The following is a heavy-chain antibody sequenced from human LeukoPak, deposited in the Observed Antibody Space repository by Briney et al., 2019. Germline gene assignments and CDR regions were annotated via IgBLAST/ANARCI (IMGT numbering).Heavy chain of an antibody. J-gene: IGHJ4*02. Sequence: SETLSLTCTVSGGSISSSSYFWGWIRQPPGKGLEWIGSIYYSGSTYYNPSLKSRVTISVDTSKNQFSLKLSSVTAADTAVYYCARAAESSEEFDYWGQGTLVTVSS. CDR3: ARAAESSEEFDY. CDR1: GGSISSSSYF. V-gene: IGHV4-39*01. D-gene: IGHD6-13*01. CDR2: IYYSGST.